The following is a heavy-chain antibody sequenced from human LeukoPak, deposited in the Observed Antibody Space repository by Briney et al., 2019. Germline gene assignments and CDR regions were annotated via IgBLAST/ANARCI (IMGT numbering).Heavy chain of an antibody. V-gene: IGHV3-23*01. D-gene: IGHD3-16*01. CDR1: GFTFRSYA. Sequence: GSLRLSCAASGFTFRSYAMSWVRQAPGKGLDWVSAIISGGDATYYADSVKGRFTISRDNSKNTLYLQMNSLRAEDTAVYYCARDSLGDYWGQGTLVTVSS. J-gene: IGHJ4*02. CDR2: IISGGDAT. CDR3: ARDSLGDY.